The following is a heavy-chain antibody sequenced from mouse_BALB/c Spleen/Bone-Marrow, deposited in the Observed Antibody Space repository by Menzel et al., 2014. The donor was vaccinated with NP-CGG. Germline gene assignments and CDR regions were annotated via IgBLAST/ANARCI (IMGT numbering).Heavy chain of an antibody. D-gene: IGHD1-1*01. CDR3: ARYPDYYGSSYAMNY. Sequence: VQLKQSGPELVKPGASVKMSCKASGYTFTSYVMHWVKQKPGQGLEWIGYINPYNDGTKYNEKFKGKATLTSDKSSSTAYMELSSLTSEDSAVYYCARYPDYYGSSYAMNYWGQGTSVTVSS. J-gene: IGHJ4*01. V-gene: IGHV1-14*01. CDR2: INPYNDGT. CDR1: GYTFTSYV.